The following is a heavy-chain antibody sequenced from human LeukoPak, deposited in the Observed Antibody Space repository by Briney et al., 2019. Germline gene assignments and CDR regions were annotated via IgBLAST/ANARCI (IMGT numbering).Heavy chain of an antibody. CDR3: AKGSGYYPEYSQP. CDR2: ISGSGGST. D-gene: IGHD3-22*01. V-gene: IGHV3-23*01. CDR1: GLTFSSYA. J-gene: IGHJ1*01. Sequence: PGGSLRLSCAASGLTFSSYAMSWVRHAPGKGLEWVSAISGSGGSTYYADSVKGRFTISRDNSKNTLYLQMNILRAEDTAVYYCAKGSGYYPEYSQPWGQATWVTVSS.